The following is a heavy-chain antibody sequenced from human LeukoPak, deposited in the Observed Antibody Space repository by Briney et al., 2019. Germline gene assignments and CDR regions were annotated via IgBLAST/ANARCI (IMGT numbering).Heavy chain of an antibody. CDR3: AELGITMIGGV. CDR2: ISSSGSTI. Sequence: GGSLRLSCAASGFTFSSYGMSWVRQAPGKGLEWVSYISSSGSTIYYADSVKGRFTISRDNAKNSLYLQMNSLRAEDTAVYYCAELGITMIGGVWGKGTTVTIST. D-gene: IGHD3-10*02. V-gene: IGHV3-48*04. CDR1: GFTFSSYG. J-gene: IGHJ6*04.